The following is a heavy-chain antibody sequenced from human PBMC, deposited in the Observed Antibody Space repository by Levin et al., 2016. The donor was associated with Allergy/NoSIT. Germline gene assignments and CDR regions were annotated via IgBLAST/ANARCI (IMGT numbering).Heavy chain of an antibody. CDR3: ARGPNRGGYDYYGMDV. CDR2: IYYTGST. D-gene: IGHD2/OR15-2a*01. Sequence: SETLSLTCAVSGDSISSGKWWSWVRQPPGKGLEWIGYIYYTGSTNYNPSLKSRVAISVDTSKTQFSLRLSSVTAADTAVYYCARGPNRGGYDYYGMDVWGQGTTVTVSS. CDR1: GDSISSGKW. V-gene: IGHV4-61*01. J-gene: IGHJ6*02.